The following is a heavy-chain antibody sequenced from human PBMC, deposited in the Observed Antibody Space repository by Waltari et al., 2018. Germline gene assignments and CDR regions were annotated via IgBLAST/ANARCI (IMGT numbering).Heavy chain of an antibody. J-gene: IGHJ5*02. D-gene: IGHD3-22*01. V-gene: IGHV4-31*01. CDR3: ARAGADSSGSGWFDP. CDR2: IYYSGST. CDR1: GGSLSSGDYY. Sequence: QVQLQESGPGLVKPSQTLSRTCTVSGGSLSSGDYYWSWIRQHPGKGLEWIGYIYYSGSTYYNPSLKSLVTISVDTSKNQFSLKLSSVTAADTAVYYCARAGADSSGSGWFDPWGQGTLVTVSS.